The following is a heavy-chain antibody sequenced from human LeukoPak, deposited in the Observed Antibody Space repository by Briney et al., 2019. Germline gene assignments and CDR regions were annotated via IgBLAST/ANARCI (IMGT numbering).Heavy chain of an antibody. Sequence: GGSLRLSCAASGFTFSSYWMHWVRQAPGKGLVWFSRINTDGSSTDYADSVKGRFTISRDNSKNTLYLQMNSLRAEDTAVYYCAKMEATYDFWSSDAFDIWGQGTMVTVS. CDR3: AKMEATYDFWSSDAFDI. CDR2: INTDGSST. D-gene: IGHD3-3*01. CDR1: GFTFSSYW. V-gene: IGHV3-74*01. J-gene: IGHJ3*02.